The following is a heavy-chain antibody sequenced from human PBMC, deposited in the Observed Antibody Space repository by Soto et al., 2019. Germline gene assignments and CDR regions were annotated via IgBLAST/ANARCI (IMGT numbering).Heavy chain of an antibody. D-gene: IGHD1-26*01. CDR2: IYYSGST. Sequence: QVQLQESGPGLVKPSETLSLTCTVSGGSVSSGSYYWSWIRQPPGKGLEWIGYIYYSGSTNYNPSLKSRVTISVDTSKNQFSLKLSSVTAADTAVYYCAREVGATLLFDYWGQGTLVTVSS. CDR1: GGSVSSGSYY. CDR3: AREVGATLLFDY. V-gene: IGHV4-61*01. J-gene: IGHJ4*02.